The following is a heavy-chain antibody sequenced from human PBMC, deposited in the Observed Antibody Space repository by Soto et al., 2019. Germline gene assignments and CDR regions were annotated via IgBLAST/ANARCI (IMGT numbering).Heavy chain of an antibody. CDR2: MYYSGST. Sequence: SSETMSLTCSVSGDTISTSSIYYWGWIRQPPGKGLEWIANMYYSGSTYYNPSLKSRVTISLETSKNQFSLKLSSVTAADTAVYYCARIKIVGILTYYMDVWGKGTTVTVSS. CDR1: GDTISTSSIYY. V-gene: IGHV4-39*01. J-gene: IGHJ6*03. D-gene: IGHD3-3*01. CDR3: ARIKIVGILTYYMDV.